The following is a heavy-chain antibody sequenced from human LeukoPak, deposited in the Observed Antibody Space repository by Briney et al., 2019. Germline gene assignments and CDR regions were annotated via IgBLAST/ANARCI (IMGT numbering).Heavy chain of an antibody. CDR3: AREARLTYYYDSSGYYYFDY. Sequence: SETLSLTCAVYGGSFSGYYWSWIRQPPGKGLEWIGEINHSGSTNYNPSLKSRVTISVDTSKNRFSLKLSSVTAADTAVYYCAREARLTYYYDSSGYYYFDYWGQGTLVTVSS. CDR1: GGSFSGYY. J-gene: IGHJ4*02. CDR2: INHSGST. V-gene: IGHV4-34*01. D-gene: IGHD3-22*01.